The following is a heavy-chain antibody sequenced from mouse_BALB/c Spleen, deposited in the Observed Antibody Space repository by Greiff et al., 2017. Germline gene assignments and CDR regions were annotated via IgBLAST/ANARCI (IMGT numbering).Heavy chain of an antibody. D-gene: IGHD2-3*01. Sequence: VQLQQPGAELVKPGASVKLSCKASGYTFTSYYMYWVKQRPGQGLEWIGGINPSNGGTNFNEKFKSKATLTVDKSSSTAYMQLSSLTSEDSAVYDCTRAPDDCYYFAYWGQGTLVTVSA. CDR3: TRAPDDCYYFAY. CDR2: INPSNGGT. CDR1: GYTFTSYY. V-gene: IGHV1S81*02. J-gene: IGHJ3*01.